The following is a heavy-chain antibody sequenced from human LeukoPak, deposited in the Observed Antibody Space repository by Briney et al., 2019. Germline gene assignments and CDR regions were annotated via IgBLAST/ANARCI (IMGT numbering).Heavy chain of an antibody. Sequence: SETLSLTCSVSDGSISSGSYYLNWIRQPPGKGLEWIGQIYDSGSTNYNPSLKSRVTISVDTSKNQLSLKLSSVTAADTAVYYCARGRGWLPPSWGQGTLVTVSS. CDR1: DGSISSGSYY. V-gene: IGHV4-61*01. CDR3: ARGRGWLPPS. J-gene: IGHJ4*02. CDR2: IYDSGST. D-gene: IGHD5-12*01.